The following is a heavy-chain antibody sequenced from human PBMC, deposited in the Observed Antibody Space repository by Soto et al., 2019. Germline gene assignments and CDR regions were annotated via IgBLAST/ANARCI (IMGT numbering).Heavy chain of an antibody. Sequence: SLRLSCATSDFNFRNYWMNWVRQAPGKGLEWVANIKPDGSATYYVDSVKGRSTISRDNVRNSVSLQMNSLRVEDTAVYFCFGGNGGPQWGQGTLVTVSS. D-gene: IGHD3-16*01. CDR3: FGGNGGPQ. CDR2: IKPDGSAT. J-gene: IGHJ4*02. V-gene: IGHV3-7*03. CDR1: DFNFRNYW.